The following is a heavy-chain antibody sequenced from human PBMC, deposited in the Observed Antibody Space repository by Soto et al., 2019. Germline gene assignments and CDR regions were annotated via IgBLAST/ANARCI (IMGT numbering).Heavy chain of an antibody. CDR3: ARDRYYYDSSGYPDQNWFDP. CDR2: ISAYNGNT. Sequence: QVQLVQSGAEVKKPGASVKVSCKASGYTFTSYSISWVRQAPGQGLEWMGWISAYNGNTNYAQKLQGRVTMTTDTSTSTAYMELRSLRSDDTAVYYCARDRYYYDSSGYPDQNWFDPWGQGTLVTVSS. D-gene: IGHD3-22*01. J-gene: IGHJ5*02. V-gene: IGHV1-18*01. CDR1: GYTFTSYS.